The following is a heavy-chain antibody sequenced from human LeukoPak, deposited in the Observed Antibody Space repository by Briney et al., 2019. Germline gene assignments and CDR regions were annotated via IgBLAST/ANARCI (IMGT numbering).Heavy chain of an antibody. D-gene: IGHD2-8*02. V-gene: IGHV4-30-4*01. Sequence: SESLSLTCTVSGDSMSSGDYYWTWLRQPPGKGLEWIGYTYNTGSTYYNSSLKSRLTMSVDTSKNHFSLNLTSVTAADTAVYFCARRPGGLYESWFDPWGQGTLVTVSS. CDR1: GDSMSSGDYY. J-gene: IGHJ5*02. CDR3: ARRPGGLYESWFDP. CDR2: TYNTGST.